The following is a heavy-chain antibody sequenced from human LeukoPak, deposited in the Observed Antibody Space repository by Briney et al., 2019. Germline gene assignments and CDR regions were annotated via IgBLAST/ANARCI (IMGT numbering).Heavy chain of an antibody. Sequence: PSETLSLTCAVYGGSFSGYYWSWIRQPPGKGLEWIGEINHSGSTNYNPSLKSRVTISVDTSKNQFSLKLSSVTAADTAVYYCARRGEIVVDPYFDYWGQGTLVTVSS. V-gene: IGHV4-34*01. CDR3: ARRGEIVVDPYFDY. CDR2: INHSGST. CDR1: GGSFSGYY. J-gene: IGHJ4*02. D-gene: IGHD2-15*01.